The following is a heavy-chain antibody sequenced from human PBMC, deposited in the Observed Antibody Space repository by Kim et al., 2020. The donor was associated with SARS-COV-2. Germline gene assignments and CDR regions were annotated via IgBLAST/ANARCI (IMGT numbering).Heavy chain of an antibody. Sequence: ASVKVSCKASGYTFTTYAMHWVRQAPGQGLEWMGWINIGNGKTIYSRKFQGRVTITRDTSASTAYMQLNSLESEDTAVYYCTKDGGATGNSDYWGQGTLVTVSS. CDR2: INIGNGKT. J-gene: IGHJ4*02. CDR1: GYTFTTYA. CDR3: TKDGGATGNSDY. D-gene: IGHD1-1*01. V-gene: IGHV1-3*04.